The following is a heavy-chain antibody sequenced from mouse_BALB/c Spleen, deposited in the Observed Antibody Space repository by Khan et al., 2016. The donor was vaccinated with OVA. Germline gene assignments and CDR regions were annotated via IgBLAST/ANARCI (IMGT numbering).Heavy chain of an antibody. J-gene: IGHJ1*01. CDR2: IFPGDGST. Sequence: QVQLQQSGAELVKPGASVKLSCKASGYTFTSYDINWVRQRPEQGLEWIGWIFPGDGSTKYNEKFKGKATLTSDKSSSTAYMQLSRLTSEDSAVYFSARHYYGSILYLDFDVWGAGTTVTVSS. CDR1: GYTFTSYD. CDR3: ARHYYGSILYLDFDV. D-gene: IGHD1-1*01. V-gene: IGHV1-85*01.